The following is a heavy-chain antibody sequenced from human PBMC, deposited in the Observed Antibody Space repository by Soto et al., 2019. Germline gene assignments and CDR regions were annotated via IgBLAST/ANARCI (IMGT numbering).Heavy chain of an antibody. V-gene: IGHV1-2*02. Sequence: ASVKVSCKASGYTFTGYYMHWVRQAPGQGLEWMGWINPNSGGTNYAQKFQGRVTMTRDTSISTAYMELSRLRSDDTAVYYCARGPEFWSGYYAPLDYWGQGTLVTVSS. D-gene: IGHD3-3*01. J-gene: IGHJ4*02. CDR3: ARGPEFWSGYYAPLDY. CDR2: INPNSGGT. CDR1: GYTFTGYY.